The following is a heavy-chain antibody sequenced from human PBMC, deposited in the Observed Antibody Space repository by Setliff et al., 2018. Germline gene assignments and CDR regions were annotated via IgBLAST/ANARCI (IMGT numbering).Heavy chain of an antibody. J-gene: IGHJ4*02. CDR2: INPNSGGT. D-gene: IGHD6-6*01. V-gene: IGHV1-2*06. CDR3: ARDGTSLPSIAAHADD. CDR1: GYTFTGYY. Sequence: GASVKVSCKASGYTFTGYYMHWVRQAPGQGLEWMGRINPNSGGTNYAQKFQGRVTMTRDTSISTAYMELSRLRSDDTAVYYCARDGTSLPSIAAHADDGGQGTLVTVSS.